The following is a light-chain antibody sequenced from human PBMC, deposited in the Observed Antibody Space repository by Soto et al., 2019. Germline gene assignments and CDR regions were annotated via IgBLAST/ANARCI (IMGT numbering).Light chain of an antibody. CDR2: DGC. V-gene: IGKV1-39*01. Sequence: DIQMTQSPSTLSASIGDRVTITCRTSQSISSLLAWYQQKTGKDAKRLSYDGCSLQSGVPSRFSGSGSGTDFTLTISSLHPEHFATYYCQQSYSTPSTFGQGTRLEI. J-gene: IGKJ5*01. CDR1: QSISSL. CDR3: QQSYSTPST.